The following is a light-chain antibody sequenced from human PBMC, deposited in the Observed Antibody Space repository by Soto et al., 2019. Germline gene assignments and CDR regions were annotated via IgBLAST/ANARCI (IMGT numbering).Light chain of an antibody. J-gene: IGKJ2*01. CDR3: HHYGYGADT. CDR1: ESVRNNS. CDR2: GAS. V-gene: IGKV3-20*01. Sequence: LTQSPGTLSLSPGERATLSCRASESVRNNSLAWYQQHPGQAPRLLIFGASSRATGIPDRFTGTGSGADFSVTISRLEPDDSAVYFCHHYGYGADTFGQGTKLEIK.